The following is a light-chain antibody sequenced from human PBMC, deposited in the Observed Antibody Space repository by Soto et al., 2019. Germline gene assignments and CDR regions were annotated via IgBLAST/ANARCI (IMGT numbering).Light chain of an antibody. J-gene: IGLJ3*02. CDR1: SSDVGDYNF. Sequence: QSALTQPRSVSGSPGQSVTISCTGTSSDVGDYNFVSWYQQHPGKAPKLMIFDVSKRPSGVPDRFSGSKSGTTASLTISGLQAEDEAYYYCCSYAGSYAWVFGGGTKLTVL. CDR3: CSYAGSYAWV. CDR2: DVS. V-gene: IGLV2-11*01.